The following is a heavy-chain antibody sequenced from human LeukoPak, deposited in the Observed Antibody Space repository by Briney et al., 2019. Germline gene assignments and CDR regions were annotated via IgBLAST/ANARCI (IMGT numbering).Heavy chain of an antibody. Sequence: PGGSLRLSCATSGFTFSSYTMNWVRQAPGKGLEWVSSISSSSNYIYYADSVKGRFTISRDNAKNSLYLQMNSLRAEDTAVYYCASGSGSYSVRGPFDYWGQGTLVTVSS. CDR3: ASGSGSYSVRGPFDY. CDR2: ISSSSNYI. J-gene: IGHJ4*02. D-gene: IGHD1-26*01. V-gene: IGHV3-21*01. CDR1: GFTFSSYT.